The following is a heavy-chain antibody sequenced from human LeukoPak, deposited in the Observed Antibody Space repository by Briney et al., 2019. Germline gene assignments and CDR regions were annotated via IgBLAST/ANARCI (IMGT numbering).Heavy chain of an antibody. CDR3: ASHLYCSSTSCPNWFDP. J-gene: IGHJ5*02. V-gene: IGHV4-39*01. CDR2: IYYSGST. Sequence: SETLSLTCTVSGGSISSSSYYWGWIRQPPGKGLELIGSIYYSGSTYYNPSPKSRLTISVDTSKNQFSLKLSSVPAADTAVYYCASHLYCSSTSCPNWFDPWGQGTLVTVSS. D-gene: IGHD2-2*01. CDR1: GGSISSSSYY.